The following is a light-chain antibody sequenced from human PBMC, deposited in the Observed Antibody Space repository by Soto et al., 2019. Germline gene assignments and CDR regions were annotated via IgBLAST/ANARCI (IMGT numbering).Light chain of an antibody. V-gene: IGKV3-15*01. Sequence: IVMKNYPVTLAVSPCERATLSSRASQAGTTDLAWCEQKPGQAPRVVIHGASTRATDFPARFSGSGSGTEFTLTISSLQSEDIAVYYCHQYYTWPRTFGQGTKVDI. CDR3: HQYYTWPRT. CDR1: QAGTTD. CDR2: GAS. J-gene: IGKJ1*01.